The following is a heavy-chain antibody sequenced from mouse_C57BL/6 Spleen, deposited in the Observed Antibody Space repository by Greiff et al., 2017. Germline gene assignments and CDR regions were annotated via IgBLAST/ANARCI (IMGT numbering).Heavy chain of an antibody. D-gene: IGHD1-1*01. Sequence: VQLQQPGAELVKPGASVKVSCKASGYTFTSYWMHWVKQRPGQGLEWIGDINPNNGGTSYNQKFKGKATLTVDKSSSTAYMELRSLTSEDSAVYYCASYYYGSLYYAMDYWGQGTSVTVSS. CDR1: GYTFTSYW. CDR2: INPNNGGT. J-gene: IGHJ4*01. V-gene: IGHV1-53*01. CDR3: ASYYYGSLYYAMDY.